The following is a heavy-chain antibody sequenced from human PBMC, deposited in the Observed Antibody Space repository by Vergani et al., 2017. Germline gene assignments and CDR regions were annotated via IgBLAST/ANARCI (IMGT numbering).Heavy chain of an antibody. V-gene: IGHV4-39*01. D-gene: IGHD6-19*01. Sequence: QLQLQESGPGLVKPSATLSLTCSVSGDSIRSSNYYWGCIRQPPRKGLEWIASIYFSGSTYYNPSLKSRVTISVDTSKNQFSLRLSSMTAADTAVYFWARHSTVEWLVKLGWIDPWGQGILVTVSS. J-gene: IGHJ5*02. CDR2: IYFSGST. CDR3: ARHSTVEWLVKLGWIDP. CDR1: GDSIRSSNYY.